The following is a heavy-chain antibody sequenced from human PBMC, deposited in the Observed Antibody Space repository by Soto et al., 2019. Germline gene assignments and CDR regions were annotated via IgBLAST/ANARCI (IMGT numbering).Heavy chain of an antibody. Sequence: SETLSLTCAVYGGSFSGYYWSWIRQPPGKGLEGIGEINHSGSTNYNPSLKSRVTISVDTSKNQFSLKLSSGTAADTAVYYCARHRWYYFDYWGQGTLVTVSS. D-gene: IGHD6-13*01. CDR2: INHSGST. V-gene: IGHV4-34*01. CDR3: ARHRWYYFDY. CDR1: GGSFSGYY. J-gene: IGHJ4*02.